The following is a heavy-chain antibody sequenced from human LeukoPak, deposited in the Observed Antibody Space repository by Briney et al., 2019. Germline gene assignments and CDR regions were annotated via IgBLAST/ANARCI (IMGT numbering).Heavy chain of an antibody. J-gene: IGHJ4*02. Sequence: QPGGSLRLSCAASGFTVSSNYMSWVRQAPGKGLEWVSVIYSGGSTYYADSVKGRFTISRDNSKNTLYLQMNRLRAEDTAVYYCARGSGDAKAPTHTVVIGRRCRDFPCVHLDYWGQGTLVTVSS. CDR1: GFTVSSNY. D-gene: IGHD3-22*01. CDR3: ARGSGDAKAPTHTVVIGRRCRDFPCVHLDY. CDR2: IYSGGST. V-gene: IGHV3-53*01.